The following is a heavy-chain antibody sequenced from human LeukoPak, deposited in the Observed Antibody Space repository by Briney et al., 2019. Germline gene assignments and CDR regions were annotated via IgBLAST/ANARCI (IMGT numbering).Heavy chain of an antibody. CDR1: GGSFSGYY. Sequence: SETLSLTCAVYGGSFSGYYWSWIRQPPGKGLEWIGEINHSGSTNYNPSLKSRVTISVDTSKNQFPLKLSSVTAADTAVYYCAREGVVATIGDDYWGQGTLVTVSS. V-gene: IGHV4-34*01. J-gene: IGHJ4*02. D-gene: IGHD5-12*01. CDR2: INHSGST. CDR3: AREGVVATIGDDY.